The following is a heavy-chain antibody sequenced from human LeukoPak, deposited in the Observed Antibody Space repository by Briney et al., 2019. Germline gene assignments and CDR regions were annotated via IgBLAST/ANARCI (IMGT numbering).Heavy chain of an antibody. CDR3: ARGFWSRYYDY. J-gene: IGHJ4*02. D-gene: IGHD2-8*02. V-gene: IGHV4-38-2*02. CDR1: GYSISSAYY. Sequence: SETLSLTCTVSGYSISSAYYWGWIRQSPGKGLEWIGSFHYSGSTSYNPSLKSRVTISVDSSKNQFSLRLSSVTAADTAVYYCARGFWSRYYDYWGQGALVTVSS. CDR2: FHYSGST.